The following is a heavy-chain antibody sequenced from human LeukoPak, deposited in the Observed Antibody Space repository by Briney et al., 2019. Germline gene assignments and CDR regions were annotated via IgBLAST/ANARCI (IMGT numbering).Heavy chain of an antibody. CDR3: AKDRTTAARIFDY. CDR2: ISGSGGGTT. J-gene: IGHJ4*02. V-gene: IGHV3-23*01. D-gene: IGHD6-6*01. CDR1: GFTFSSYA. Sequence: QAGGSLRLSGAASGFTFSSYAMSWVRQAPGKGLEWVSGISGSGGGTTYYTDSVKGRFTISRDNPKNTLYLQMNSLRVEDTAVYYCAKDRTTAARIFDYWGQGTRVTVSS.